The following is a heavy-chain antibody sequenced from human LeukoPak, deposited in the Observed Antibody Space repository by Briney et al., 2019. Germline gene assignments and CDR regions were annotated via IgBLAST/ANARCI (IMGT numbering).Heavy chain of an antibody. CDR1: GFTVSNNY. J-gene: IGHJ3*02. V-gene: IGHV3-53*01. Sequence: PGGSLRLSCTASGFTVSNNYMSWVRQAPGKGLEWVSISYSDSNTSYADSVKGRFTISRDTSQNTLSLQMNSLRAEDTAAYYCVRKNRDFNAAFDIWGQGTVVTVSS. CDR2: SYSDSNT. D-gene: IGHD1-14*01. CDR3: VRKNRDFNAAFDI.